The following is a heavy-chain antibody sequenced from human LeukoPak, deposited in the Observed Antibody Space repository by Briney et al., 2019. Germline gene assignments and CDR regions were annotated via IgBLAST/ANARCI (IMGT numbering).Heavy chain of an antibody. V-gene: IGHV3-23*01. CDR1: GFTFSSYE. J-gene: IGHJ4*02. D-gene: IGHD2/OR15-2a*01. Sequence: GGSLRLSCAASGFTFSSYEMNWVRQAPEKGLEWVSDISGSGRSIYYADSVKGRFTISRENAKSTVFLQMNSLRGEDTAIYYCAERDGSDSSTYSPLFAFWGQGTLVTVSS. CDR3: AERDGSDSSTYSPLFAF. CDR2: ISGSGRSI.